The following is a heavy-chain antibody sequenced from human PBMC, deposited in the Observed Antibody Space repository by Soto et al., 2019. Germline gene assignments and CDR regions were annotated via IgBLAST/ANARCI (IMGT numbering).Heavy chain of an antibody. D-gene: IGHD3-3*01. J-gene: IGHJ4*02. CDR2: ISSNGGST. CDR3: VKVPWGSVSSGYNFDY. Sequence: PGGSLRLSCSASGFTFSSYAMHWVRQAPGKGLEYVSAISSNGGSTYYADSVKGRFTISRDNSKNKLYIKMSSLRAEDTAVYYCVKVPWGSVSSGYNFDYWGQGTLVTVSS. CDR1: GFTFSSYA. V-gene: IGHV3-64D*06.